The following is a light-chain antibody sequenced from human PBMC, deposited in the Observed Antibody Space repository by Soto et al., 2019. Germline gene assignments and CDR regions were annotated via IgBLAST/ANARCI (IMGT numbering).Light chain of an antibody. J-gene: IGKJ1*01. Sequence: EIVLTQSPATLSLSPGERATLSCRASQSVHNYLAWYQQKPGQAPRLLIYHADKRATGVPARFSGSGSGTDFTLTISSLEPEDFGVYYCQQYKDWPTTFGQGTKVDIK. V-gene: IGKV3-11*01. CDR2: HAD. CDR1: QSVHNY. CDR3: QQYKDWPTT.